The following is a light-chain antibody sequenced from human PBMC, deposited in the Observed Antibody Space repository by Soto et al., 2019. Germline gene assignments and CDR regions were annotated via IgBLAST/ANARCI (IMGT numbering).Light chain of an antibody. CDR3: QQYGSSPTWT. CDR1: QSVSSSY. Sequence: EIVLTQSPGTLSLSPGERATLSCRASQSVSSSYLAWYQQKPGQAPRLLIYGASSRATGIPDRFGGSGSGTDFTLTISRLEPEDFAVYYCQQYGSSPTWTFGQGTKVYIK. CDR2: GAS. V-gene: IGKV3-20*01. J-gene: IGKJ1*01.